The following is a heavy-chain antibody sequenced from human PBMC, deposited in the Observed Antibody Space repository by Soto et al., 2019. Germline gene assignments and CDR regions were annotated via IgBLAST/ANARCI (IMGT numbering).Heavy chain of an antibody. CDR2: IYYSGTT. J-gene: IGHJ6*02. V-gene: IGHV4-39*01. Sequence: SETLSLTCTVSGGSISSRSYYWGWIRQPPGKGLEWIGNIYYSGTTYHSPSLKSRVTMSVDTSKNQFSLKLTSVTAADSAVYYCARQWGGYAYTYFYGMDVWGQGTPVTVYS. CDR1: GGSISSRSYY. CDR3: ARQWGGYAYTYFYGMDV. D-gene: IGHD5-12*01.